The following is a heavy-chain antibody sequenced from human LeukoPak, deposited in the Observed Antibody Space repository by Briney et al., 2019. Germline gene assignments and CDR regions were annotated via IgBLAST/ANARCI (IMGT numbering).Heavy chain of an antibody. D-gene: IGHD3-3*01. Sequence: SETLSLACTVSGGSISSSSYYWAWIRKPPGKRLEWIGSIYYSGSTYYNPSLKSRVTISVDTSKNQFSLKLSSVTAADTAVYYCARVRQNYDLFGGYYYYMDVWGKGTTVTVSS. V-gene: IGHV4-39*07. CDR2: IYYSGST. CDR1: GGSISSSSYY. J-gene: IGHJ6*03. CDR3: ARVRQNYDLFGGYYYYMDV.